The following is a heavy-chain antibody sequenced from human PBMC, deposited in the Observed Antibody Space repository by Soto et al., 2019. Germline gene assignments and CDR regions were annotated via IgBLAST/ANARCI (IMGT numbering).Heavy chain of an antibody. CDR3: GTHAFDS. D-gene: IGHD6-13*01. Sequence: SETLSLTCTVSGGSISSYYWSWIRQPPGKGLEWIGYIYYSGSTNYNPSLKSRVTILEDRSKNQFSLKAEDTAVYYCTSPIPGTHAFDSWGQGTLVTVSS. J-gene: IGHJ4*02. CDR2: IYYSGST. CDR1: GGSISSYY. V-gene: IGHV4-59*12.